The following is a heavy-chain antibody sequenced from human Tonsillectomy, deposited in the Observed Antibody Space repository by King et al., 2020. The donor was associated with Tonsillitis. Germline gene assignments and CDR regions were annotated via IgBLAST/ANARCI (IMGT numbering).Heavy chain of an antibody. CDR3: ARDTH. J-gene: IGHJ4*02. CDR1: GFTFSSYA. CDR2: ISYDGSNK. V-gene: IGHV3-30-3*01. Sequence: QLVQSGGGVVQPGRSLRLSCAASGFTFSSYAMHWVRQAPVKGLEGVAVISYDGSNKYYADSVKGRFTISRDNSKNTLYLQMNSLRAEDTAVYYCARDTHWGQGTLVTVSS.